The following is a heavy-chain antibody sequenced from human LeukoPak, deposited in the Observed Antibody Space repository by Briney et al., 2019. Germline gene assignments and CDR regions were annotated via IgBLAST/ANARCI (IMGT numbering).Heavy chain of an antibody. D-gene: IGHD2-2*01. CDR3: ARGNIRYQLRNLPNMDV. CDR1: GYTFTGYY. Sequence: GASVKVSCKASGYTFTGYYMHWVRQAPGQGLEWMGWINPNSGGTNYAQKFQGRVTMTRDTSISTAYVELSRLRSDDTAVCYCARGNIRYQLRNLPNMDVWGKGTTVTVSS. CDR2: INPNSGGT. J-gene: IGHJ6*03. V-gene: IGHV1-2*02.